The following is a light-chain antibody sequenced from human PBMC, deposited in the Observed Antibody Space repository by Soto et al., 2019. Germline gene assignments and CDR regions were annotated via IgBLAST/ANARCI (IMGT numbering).Light chain of an antibody. CDR2: GAS. Sequence: EIVWTQSPGTLSLSPGERATLSCRASQSVSSSYLAWYQQKPGQAPRLLIYGASSRATGIPDRFSGSGSGTDFTLPISRLEPVDFAVYYCQQYGGSLPYTFGQGTKLEIK. CDR3: QQYGGSLPYT. J-gene: IGKJ2*01. V-gene: IGKV3-20*01. CDR1: QSVSSSY.